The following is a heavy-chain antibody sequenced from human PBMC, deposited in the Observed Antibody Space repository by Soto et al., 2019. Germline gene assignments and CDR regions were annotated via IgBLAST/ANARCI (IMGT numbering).Heavy chain of an antibody. Sequence: SVKVSCKASGGTFSSYAISWVRQAPGQGLEWMGGIIPIFGTANYAQKFQGRVTITADESTSTAYMELSSLRSEDTAVYYCARTLGYCSGGSCYSGGYGMDVWGQGTTVTVSS. D-gene: IGHD2-15*01. J-gene: IGHJ6*02. V-gene: IGHV1-69*13. CDR1: GGTFSSYA. CDR3: ARTLGYCSGGSCYSGGYGMDV. CDR2: IIPIFGTA.